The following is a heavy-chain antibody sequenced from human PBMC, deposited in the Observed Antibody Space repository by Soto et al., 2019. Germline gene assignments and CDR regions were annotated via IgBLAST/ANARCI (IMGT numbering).Heavy chain of an antibody. D-gene: IGHD3-22*01. V-gene: IGHV3-11*04. CDR1: GFTFSDYY. CDR2: ISSSSTI. Sequence: VQLVESGGGLVKPGGSLRLSCAASGFTFSDYYMNWVRQAPGKGLEWVSSISSSSTIYYADSVKGRFTLSRDNAKNSLYLQMNSLRAEDTAVYYCARDGAIVVVIGDYWGPGTLVTVSS. J-gene: IGHJ4*02. CDR3: ARDGAIVVVIGDY.